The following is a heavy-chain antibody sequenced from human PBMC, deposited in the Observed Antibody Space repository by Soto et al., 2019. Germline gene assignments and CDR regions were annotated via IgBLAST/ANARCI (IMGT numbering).Heavy chain of an antibody. D-gene: IGHD3-3*02. V-gene: IGHV4-34*01. Sequence: QVQLQQWGAGLLKPSETLSLTCAVYGGSFSGYYWSWIRQPPGKGLEWIGEINHSGSTNYNPSLKSRVTISVDTSKNQFSLKLSSVTAADTAVYYCARGPPHFHWFDPWGQGTLVTVSS. CDR3: ARGPPHFHWFDP. CDR2: INHSGST. CDR1: GGSFSGYY. J-gene: IGHJ5*02.